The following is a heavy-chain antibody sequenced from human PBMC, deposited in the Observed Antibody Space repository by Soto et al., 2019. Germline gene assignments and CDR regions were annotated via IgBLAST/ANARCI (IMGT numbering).Heavy chain of an antibody. D-gene: IGHD3-9*01. CDR3: AKAPHHLLTGSVFDF. CDR2: IDWNSNKI. J-gene: IGHJ4*02. V-gene: IGHV3-9*01. Sequence: EVQLVESGGGSVQPGRSLRLSCATSGFTFDDSAMHWVRQAPGKGLEWVSGIDWNSNKIGYADSVKGRFTVSRDSAKKSLYLQIDSLRVEDTALYFCAKAPHHLLTGSVFDFWGQGILVTVFS. CDR1: GFTFDDSA.